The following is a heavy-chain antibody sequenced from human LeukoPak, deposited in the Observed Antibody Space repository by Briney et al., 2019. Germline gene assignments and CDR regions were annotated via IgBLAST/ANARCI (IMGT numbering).Heavy chain of an antibody. D-gene: IGHD6-19*01. V-gene: IGHV3-23*01. CDR1: GFTFSTYA. CDR2: IDGGGDKT. Sequence: PGGSLRPSCAASGFTFSTYAMSWVRQAPGKGLEWVSAIDGGGDKTYNADSVKGRFTISRDSAKNTVFLQMNSLRAEDTAVYYCARSATSGWYAEYFQHWGQGTLVTVSS. J-gene: IGHJ1*01. CDR3: ARSATSGWYAEYFQH.